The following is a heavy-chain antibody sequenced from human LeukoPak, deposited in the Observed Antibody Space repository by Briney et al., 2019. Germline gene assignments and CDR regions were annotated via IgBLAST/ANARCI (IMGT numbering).Heavy chain of an antibody. CDR1: GGSISSYY. D-gene: IGHD3-9*01. V-gene: IGHV4-59*01. CDR3: AREDLTGYSERWGGYCFDY. CDR2: IYYSGST. J-gene: IGHJ4*02. Sequence: SETLSLTCTVSGGSISSYYWSWIRQPPGKGLEWIGYIYYSGSTNYNPSLKSRVTISVDTSKNQFSLKLSSVTAADTAVYYCAREDLTGYSERWGGYCFDYWGQGTLVTVSS.